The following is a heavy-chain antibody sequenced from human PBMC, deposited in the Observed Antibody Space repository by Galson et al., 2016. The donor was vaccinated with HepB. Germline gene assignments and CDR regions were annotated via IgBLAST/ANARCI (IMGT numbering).Heavy chain of an antibody. D-gene: IGHD1-14*01. CDR2: IDPSDPYT. CDR3: ARHSAVTDFDF. J-gene: IGHJ4*02. CDR1: GYSFSNYW. V-gene: IGHV5-10-1*01. Sequence: QSGAEVKKPGESLRISCKGSGYSFSNYWISWVRQMPGKGLECMGKIDPSDPYTYYSPSFQGHVTFLADKSINTAYVQWNSLKASDTAIYYCARHSAVTDFDFWGQGTLVTVSS.